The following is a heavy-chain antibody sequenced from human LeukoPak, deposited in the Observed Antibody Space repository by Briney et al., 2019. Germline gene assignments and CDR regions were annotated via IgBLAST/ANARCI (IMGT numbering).Heavy chain of an antibody. V-gene: IGHV4-59*08. CDR3: ARRVYSYGNYGMDV. CDR2: IYYSGST. J-gene: IGHJ6*02. Sequence: PSETLSLTCTVSGGSISSYYWSWIRQPPGKGLEWIGYIYYSGSTNYNPSLKSRVTISVDTSKNQFSLKLSSVTAADTAVYYCARRVYSYGNYGMDVWGQGTTVTVSS. D-gene: IGHD5-18*01. CDR1: GGSISSYY.